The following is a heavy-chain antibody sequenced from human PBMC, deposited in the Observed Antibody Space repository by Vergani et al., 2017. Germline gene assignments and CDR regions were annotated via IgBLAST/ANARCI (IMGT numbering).Heavy chain of an antibody. J-gene: IGHJ6*03. CDR2: IYWNDDQ. V-gene: IGHV2-5*04. Sequence: QITLKESGPTLVKPTQTLTLTCTFSGFSLNTRGVSVAWIRQPPGKALDWLALIYWNDDQHYSPSLNNRVTITKDTSKNQVVLTITNMDYVDTDTHYCVYRRTECGTTGCFYPFCYSYYMDVRGKGTTVTVSS. CDR1: GFSLNTRGVS. D-gene: IGHD1-7*01. CDR3: VYRRTECGTTGCFYPFCYSYYMDV.